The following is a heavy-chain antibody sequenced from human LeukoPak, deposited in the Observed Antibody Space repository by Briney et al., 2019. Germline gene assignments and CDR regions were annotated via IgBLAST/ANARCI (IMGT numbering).Heavy chain of an antibody. CDR2: IYYTGSA. J-gene: IGHJ3*02. CDR1: GGYISSYN. V-gene: IGHV4-59*01. D-gene: IGHD4-11*01. CDR3: ARDRRESSKPNDAFDI. Sequence: SETLSLTCSVSGGYISSYNWCWIRQPPGKGLEWIGYIYYTGSANYNPSLESRVTISIDTSKKQLSLKLRSVTAADTAVYYCARDRRESSKPNDAFDIWGQGTMVTVSS.